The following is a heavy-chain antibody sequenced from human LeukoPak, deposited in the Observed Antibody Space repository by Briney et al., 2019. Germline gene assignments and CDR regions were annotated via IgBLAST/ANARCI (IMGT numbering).Heavy chain of an antibody. J-gene: IGHJ4*02. Sequence: PGGSLRLSCAASGFTFSSYGMHWVRQAPGKGLEWVAVIWYDGSNKYYADSVKGRFTIFRDNSKSTLYLQMNSLRAEDTAVYYCARDSAMVRVFDYWGQGTLVTVSS. D-gene: IGHD3-10*01. CDR3: ARDSAMVRVFDY. CDR1: GFTFSSYG. CDR2: IWYDGSNK. V-gene: IGHV3-33*01.